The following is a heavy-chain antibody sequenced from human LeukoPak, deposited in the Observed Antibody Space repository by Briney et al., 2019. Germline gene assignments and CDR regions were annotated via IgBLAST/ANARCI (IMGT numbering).Heavy chain of an antibody. CDR2: ISDSGGST. Sequence: PGGSLRLSCAASGFTFSTFAMNWVRQAPGKGLEWVSAISDSGGSTYYADSVKGRFTISRDNSKNTLYLQINSLRVEDTAVYFCARDRLLYLDYWGQGTPVTVSS. V-gene: IGHV3-23*01. CDR3: ARDRLLYLDY. D-gene: IGHD2-21*02. J-gene: IGHJ4*02. CDR1: GFTFSTFA.